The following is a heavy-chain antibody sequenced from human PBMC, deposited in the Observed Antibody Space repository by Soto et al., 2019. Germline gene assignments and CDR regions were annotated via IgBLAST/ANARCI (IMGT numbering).Heavy chain of an antibody. D-gene: IGHD3-10*01. J-gene: IGHJ3*02. V-gene: IGHV3-7*03. CDR3: ARDSEDAFDI. CDR2: INEGGSTT. Sequence: AGGSLRLSCAASGFTFSSYGMSWVRQAPGKGLEWVSLINEGGSTTYYADSVRGRFTISRDNAKNTLYLQMNSLRAEDTAVYYCARDSEDAFDIWGQGTMVTVSS. CDR1: GFTFSSYG.